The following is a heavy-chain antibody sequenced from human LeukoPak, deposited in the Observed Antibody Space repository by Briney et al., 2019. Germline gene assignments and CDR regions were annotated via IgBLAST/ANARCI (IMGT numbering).Heavy chain of an antibody. J-gene: IGHJ4*02. D-gene: IGHD1-1*01. Sequence: GASVKVSCKASGYIFTTYGITWVRQAPGQGLEWMGWISPYNSDTNYAQMLPGRLTLTTDTSTSTVYMELRSLRSDDTAVYDCARGNEHYDYWGQGTPVTVSS. V-gene: IGHV1-18*01. CDR3: ARGNEHYDY. CDR2: ISPYNSDT. CDR1: GYIFTTYG.